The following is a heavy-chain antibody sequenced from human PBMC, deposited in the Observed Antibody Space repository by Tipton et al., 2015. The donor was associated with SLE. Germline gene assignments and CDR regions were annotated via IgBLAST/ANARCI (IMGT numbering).Heavy chain of an antibody. CDR3: ARIAAAGWGYFDY. V-gene: IGHV3-30*02. D-gene: IGHD6-13*01. CDR2: IRYDGSNK. Sequence: SLRLSCAASGFTFSSYGMHWVRQAPGKGLEWVAFIRYDGSNKYYADSVKGRFTISRDNSKNTLYLQMNSLRAEDTAVYYCARIAAAGWGYFDYWGQGTLVTVSS. J-gene: IGHJ4*02. CDR1: GFTFSSYG.